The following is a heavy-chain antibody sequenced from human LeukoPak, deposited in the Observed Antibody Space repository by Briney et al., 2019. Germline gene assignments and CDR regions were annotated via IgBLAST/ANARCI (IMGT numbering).Heavy chain of an antibody. V-gene: IGHV3-48*01. Sequence: GGSLRLSCAASGFTFSSYSMNWVRQAPGKGLEWVSYMRSSDNTIYYADSVKGRFTISRDSAKNSLYLQMNSLRAEDTAVYYCVRDHQWAFDIWGQGTMVTVSS. D-gene: IGHD6-19*01. CDR1: GFTFSSYS. CDR3: VRDHQWAFDI. CDR2: MRSSDNTI. J-gene: IGHJ3*02.